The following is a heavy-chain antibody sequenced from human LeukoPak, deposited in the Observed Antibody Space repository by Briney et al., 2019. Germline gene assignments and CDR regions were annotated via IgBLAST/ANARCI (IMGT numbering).Heavy chain of an antibody. CDR3: ARHVRLNYGSGSYYNLYNWFDP. CDR1: GGSISSSSYY. Sequence: SETLSLTCTVSGGSISSSSYYWGWIRQPPGKGLEWIGSIYYSGSTYYNPSLKSRVTMSVDTSKNQFSLKLSSVTAADTAVYYCARHVRLNYGSGSYYNLYNWFDPWGQGTLVTVSS. V-gene: IGHV4-39*01. D-gene: IGHD3-10*01. J-gene: IGHJ5*02. CDR2: IYYSGST.